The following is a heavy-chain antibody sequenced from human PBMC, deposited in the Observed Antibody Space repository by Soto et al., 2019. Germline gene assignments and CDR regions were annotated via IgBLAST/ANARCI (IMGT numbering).Heavy chain of an antibody. D-gene: IGHD6-19*01. V-gene: IGHV6-1*01. CDR1: GDSVSSNTAA. CDR3: ARGVAGSGFDL. J-gene: IGHJ4*02. CDR2: TYYRSNWRH. Sequence: SQTLSVTCAMSGDSVSSNTAAWNCIRSSPSRGLEWLGRTYYRSNWRHDYAVSVKSRITVNPDTSKNQFSLQLNSVTPDDTAVYYCARGVAGSGFDLWGQGTLVTVSS.